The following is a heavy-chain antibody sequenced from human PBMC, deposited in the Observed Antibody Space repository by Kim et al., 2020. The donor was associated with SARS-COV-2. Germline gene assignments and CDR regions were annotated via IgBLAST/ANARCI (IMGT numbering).Heavy chain of an antibody. V-gene: IGHV3-30*01. J-gene: IGHJ3*02. Sequence: YADSVKGRFTISRDNSKNTLYLQMNSLRAEDTAVYYCAREGTRRVNAFDIWGQGTMVTVSS. D-gene: IGHD2-21*01. CDR3: AREGTRRVNAFDI.